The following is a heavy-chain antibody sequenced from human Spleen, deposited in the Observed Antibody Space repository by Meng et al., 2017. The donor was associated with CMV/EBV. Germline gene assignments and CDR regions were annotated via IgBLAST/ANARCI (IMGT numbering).Heavy chain of an antibody. D-gene: IGHD5-12*01. CDR1: VGSFSGHY. CDR3: ARVVGSYSAYDY. J-gene: IGHJ4*02. V-gene: IGHV4-34*01. CDR2: INRSGIT. Sequence: SETLSLTCAVYVGSFSGHYWSWVRQPPGKGLEWIGEINRSGITNYNPSLKSRVTISVDTSKNQFSLRVSSVTAADTAVYYCARVVGSYSAYDYWGQGTLVTVSS.